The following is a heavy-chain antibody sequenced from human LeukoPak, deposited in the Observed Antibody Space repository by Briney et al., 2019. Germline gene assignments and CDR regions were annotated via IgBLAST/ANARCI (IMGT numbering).Heavy chain of an antibody. Sequence: SETLSLTCTVSGGSISSYHWSWIRQPPGKGLEWIGYIYYSGSTNYNPSLKSRVTISVDTSKNQFSLKLSSVTAADTAVYYCARVVKDYYDFWSGYYVFDYWGQGTLVTVSS. V-gene: IGHV4-59*01. J-gene: IGHJ4*02. CDR2: IYYSGST. CDR1: GGSISSYH. CDR3: ARVVKDYYDFWSGYYVFDY. D-gene: IGHD3-3*01.